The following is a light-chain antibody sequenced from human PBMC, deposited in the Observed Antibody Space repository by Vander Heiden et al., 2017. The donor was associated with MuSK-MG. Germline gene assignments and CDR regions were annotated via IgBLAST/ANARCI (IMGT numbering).Light chain of an antibody. CDR2: KAS. Sequence: DIQMTQSPSTLSASIGDEVTITCRASQSVNYWVAWFQQKPGKAPKLLIYKASNLDSGVPSRFSGSGSGTEYTLTISSLQSDDLATYHCQQYNSYPYTFGQGTKLEI. CDR1: QSVNYW. CDR3: QQYNSYPYT. J-gene: IGKJ2*01. V-gene: IGKV1-5*03.